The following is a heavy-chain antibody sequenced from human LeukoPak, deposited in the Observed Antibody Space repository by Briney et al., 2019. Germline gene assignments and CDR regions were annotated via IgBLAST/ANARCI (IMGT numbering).Heavy chain of an antibody. CDR3: AREWWLLEVDY. CDR1: GYTFTSYG. Sequence: GASVKVSCKASGYTFTSYGISWVRQAPGQGLEWMGWISVYNGNTNYAQKLQGRVTMTTDTATSTAYMEVRSLRSDDTAVYYCAREWWLLEVDYWGQGTLVTVSS. D-gene: IGHD2-15*01. V-gene: IGHV1-18*01. CDR2: ISVYNGNT. J-gene: IGHJ4*02.